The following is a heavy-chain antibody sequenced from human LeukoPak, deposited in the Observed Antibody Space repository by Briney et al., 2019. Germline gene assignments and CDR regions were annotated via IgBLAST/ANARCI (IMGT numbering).Heavy chain of an antibody. CDR3: ARDGEPMVRGVIRLSVRPYYMDV. D-gene: IGHD3-10*01. J-gene: IGHJ6*03. CDR2: IKQDGSEK. V-gene: IGHV3-7*01. Sequence: GGSLRLSCAASGFTFSSYGMHWVRQAPGKGLEWVANIKQDGSEKYYVDSVKGRFTISRDNAKNSLYLQMNSLRAEDTAVYYCARDGEPMVRGVIRLSVRPYYMDVWGKGTTVTVSS. CDR1: GFTFSSYG.